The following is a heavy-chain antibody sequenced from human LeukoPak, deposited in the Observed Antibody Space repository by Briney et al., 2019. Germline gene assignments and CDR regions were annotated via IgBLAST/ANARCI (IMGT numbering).Heavy chain of an antibody. J-gene: IGHJ5*02. CDR1: GGSISSSSYY. Sequence: SETLSLTCTVSGGSISSSSYYWGWIRQPPGKGLEWIVSIYYSGSTYYNPSLKSRVTISVDTSKNQFSLKLSSVTAADTAVYYCARLGPERQYYDFWSGYPNWFDPWGQGTLVTVSS. D-gene: IGHD3-3*01. V-gene: IGHV4-39*01. CDR3: ARLGPERQYYDFWSGYPNWFDP. CDR2: IYYSGST.